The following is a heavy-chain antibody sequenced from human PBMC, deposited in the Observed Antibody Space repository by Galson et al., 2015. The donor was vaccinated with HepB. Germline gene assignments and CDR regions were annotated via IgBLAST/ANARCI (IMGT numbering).Heavy chain of an antibody. Sequence: SLRLSCAASGFTFSSYDMHWVRQATGKGLEWVSAIGTAGDTYYPGSVKGRFTISRENAKNSLYLQMNSLRAGDTAVYYCARGGDYGDYGGGRSNWFDPWGQGTLVTVSS. CDR3: ARGGDYGDYGGGRSNWFDP. J-gene: IGHJ5*02. CDR2: IGTAGDT. CDR1: GFTFSSYD. V-gene: IGHV3-13*01. D-gene: IGHD4-17*01.